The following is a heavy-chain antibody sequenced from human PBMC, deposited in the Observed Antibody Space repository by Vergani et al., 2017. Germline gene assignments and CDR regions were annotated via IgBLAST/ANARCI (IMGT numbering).Heavy chain of an antibody. J-gene: IGHJ4*02. CDR1: GFSLSNARMG. CDR2: LFSNDEK. Sequence: QVTLKESGPVLVKPTETLTLTCTVSGFSLSNARMGVSWIRQPPGKALEWLAHLFSNDEKSYSNSLKSRLTISKDTSKSHVVLTLTNMDTVDTATYYCARTSGIAAAGMFFWDYWGQGTLVTVSS. V-gene: IGHV2-26*01. D-gene: IGHD6-13*01. CDR3: ARTSGIAAAGMFFWDY.